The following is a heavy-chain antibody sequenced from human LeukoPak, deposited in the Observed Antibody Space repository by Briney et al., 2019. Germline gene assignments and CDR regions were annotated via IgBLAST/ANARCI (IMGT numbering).Heavy chain of an antibody. J-gene: IGHJ5*02. V-gene: IGHV4-61*01. CDR2: IYYSGST. Sequence: SQTLSLTCTVSGGSISSGSYYWSWIRQPPGKGLEWIGYIYYSGSTNYNPSLKSRVTISVDTSKNQFSLKLSSVTAADTAVYYCARGGRVAGTGGWFDPWGQGTLVTVSS. D-gene: IGHD6-19*01. CDR3: ARGGRVAGTGGWFDP. CDR1: GGSISSGSYY.